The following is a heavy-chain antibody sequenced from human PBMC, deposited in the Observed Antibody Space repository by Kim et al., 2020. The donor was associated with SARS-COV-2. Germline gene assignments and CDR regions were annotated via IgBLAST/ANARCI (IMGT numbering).Heavy chain of an antibody. D-gene: IGHD4-17*01. CDR2: IKTKTDGGTT. J-gene: IGHJ6*02. V-gene: IGHV3-15*01. CDR1: GFTFSDAW. Sequence: GGSLRLSCAASGFTFSDAWMSWVRQAPGKGLEWVGRIKTKTDGGTTDYAAPVKGRFTISRDDSKNTLYLQMNSLKTEDTAVYYCTTDLTVAAHDYGDYSHYYYYYGMDVWGQGTTVTVSS. CDR3: TTDLTVAAHDYGDYSHYYYYYGMDV.